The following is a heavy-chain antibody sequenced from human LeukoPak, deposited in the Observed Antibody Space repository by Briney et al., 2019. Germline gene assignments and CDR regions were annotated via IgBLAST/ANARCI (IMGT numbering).Heavy chain of an antibody. V-gene: IGHV3-30-3*01. CDR2: ISYDGSNK. J-gene: IGHJ4*02. Sequence: PGGSLRPSCAASGFTFSSYAMHWVRQAPGKGLEWVAVISYDGSNKYYADSVKGRFTISRDNSKNTLYLQMNSLRAEDTAVYYCARDRWMYYDSSGYDYWGQGTLVTVSS. D-gene: IGHD3-22*01. CDR1: GFTFSSYA. CDR3: ARDRWMYYDSSGYDY.